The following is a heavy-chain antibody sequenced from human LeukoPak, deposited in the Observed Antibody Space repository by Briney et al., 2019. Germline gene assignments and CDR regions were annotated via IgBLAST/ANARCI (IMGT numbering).Heavy chain of an antibody. V-gene: IGHV1-18*01. CDR3: ARHVGYSNWFDP. CDR2: ISAYNGNT. D-gene: IGHD2-15*01. J-gene: IGHJ5*02. CDR1: GYTFTSYG. Sequence: ASVKVSCKASGYTFTSYGISWVRQAPGQGLEWVGWISAYNGNTNYAQKLQGRVTMTRDTSISTAYMELSSLRFDDTAMYYCARHVGYSNWFDPWGQGTLVTVSS.